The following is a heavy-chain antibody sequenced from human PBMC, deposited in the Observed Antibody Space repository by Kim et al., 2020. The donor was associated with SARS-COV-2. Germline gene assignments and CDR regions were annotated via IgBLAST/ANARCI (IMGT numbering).Heavy chain of an antibody. J-gene: IGHJ4*02. V-gene: IGHV3-33*06. D-gene: IGHD2-15*01. Sequence: KDRFTISRDNTKNTLYLQMNNLGAEDTAVYYCAKERRKYCSGGSCHLEYWGQGTLVTVSS. CDR3: AKERRKYCSGGSCHLEY.